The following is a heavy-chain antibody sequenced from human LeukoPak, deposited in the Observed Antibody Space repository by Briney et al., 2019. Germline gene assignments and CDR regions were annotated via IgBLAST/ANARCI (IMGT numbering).Heavy chain of an antibody. CDR2: IVPISDTT. D-gene: IGHD2-2*01. CDR3: ARGASVRVVPMSYYYAMDV. Sequence: SVKVSWKASGDTFSTYAFNWVRQAPEQGLEWTGGIVPISDTTNYAQTLQGRVTITADKSTNTVYMELSSLTSEDTGVYYCARGASVRVVPMSYYYAMDVWGEGTTVIVSS. J-gene: IGHJ6*04. V-gene: IGHV1-69*06. CDR1: GDTFSTYA.